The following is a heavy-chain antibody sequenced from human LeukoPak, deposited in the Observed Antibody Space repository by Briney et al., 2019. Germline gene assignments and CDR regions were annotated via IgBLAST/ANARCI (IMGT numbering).Heavy chain of an antibody. V-gene: IGHV1-69*13. CDR2: IIPLFGAP. CDR3: ARDEEKAAGSL. CDR1: GGTFGSYA. Sequence: ASVKVSFKPSGGTFGSYAISWVRQAPGQGLEWVGGIIPLFGAPLYAQKFQGRVTITADERTSTVYMDLSSLRSDDTAVYYCARDEEKAAGSLWGQGTPVIVSS. D-gene: IGHD6-13*01. J-gene: IGHJ4*02.